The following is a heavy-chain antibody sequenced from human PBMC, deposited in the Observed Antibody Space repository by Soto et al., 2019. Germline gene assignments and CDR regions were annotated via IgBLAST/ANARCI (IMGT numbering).Heavy chain of an antibody. Sequence: QVRLVQSGAEVKKPGASVKVSCKASGYTFTSYGISWVRQAPGQGLEWMGWISAYNGNTNYAQKLQGRVTMTTDTSTSTAYMELRSLRSDDTAVYYCARDVGELLYHYYYGMDVWGQGTTVTVSS. J-gene: IGHJ6*02. CDR1: GYTFTSYG. CDR2: ISAYNGNT. V-gene: IGHV1-18*01. CDR3: ARDVGELLYHYYYGMDV. D-gene: IGHD3-10*01.